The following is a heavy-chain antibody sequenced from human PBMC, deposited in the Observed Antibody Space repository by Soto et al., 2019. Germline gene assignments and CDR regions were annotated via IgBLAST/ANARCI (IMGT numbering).Heavy chain of an antibody. Sequence: PSETLSLTCSVSGASIGSGDDYWTWIRQSPGKGLEWIGYISDSGSTFYNPSLRSRLTIALDTSKNHFSLKLNSVTAADTAVYYCAKYHTPEFDPWGQGIPVTVSS. CDR2: ISDSGST. CDR3: AKYHTPEFDP. D-gene: IGHD2-2*01. CDR1: GASIGSGDDY. J-gene: IGHJ5*02. V-gene: IGHV4-30-4*08.